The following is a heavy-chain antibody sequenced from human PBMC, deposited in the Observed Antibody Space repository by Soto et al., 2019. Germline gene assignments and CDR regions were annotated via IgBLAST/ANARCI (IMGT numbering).Heavy chain of an antibody. D-gene: IGHD6-6*01. J-gene: IGHJ6*02. CDR2: VWYDGSNG. V-gene: IGHV3-33*01. CDR3: ARDPRTARASAMDV. Sequence: PGGSLRLSCAASGFIFSNFGMHWVRQAPGKGLEWVAGVWYDGSNGVSADSVKGRFTISRDNSKNTLYLQMTSLRAEDTAGDYCARDPRTARASAMDVWGQGTTVTVSS. CDR1: GFIFSNFG.